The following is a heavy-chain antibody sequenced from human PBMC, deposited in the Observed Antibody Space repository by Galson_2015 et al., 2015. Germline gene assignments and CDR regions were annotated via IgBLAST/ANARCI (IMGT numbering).Heavy chain of an antibody. V-gene: IGHV3-30*18. CDR3: AKDNEGYCSDGHCYSYYYYGMDV. CDR1: GFTFSSFG. CDR2: ISDEGSIK. D-gene: IGHD2-15*01. J-gene: IGHJ6*02. Sequence: SLRLSCAARGFTFSSFGMHWVRQAPGKGLEWVALISDEGSIKEYADSVKGRFTISRDNSKSTLSLQMNSLRAEDTAIYYCAKDNEGYCSDGHCYSYYYYGMDVWGQGTTVTVSS.